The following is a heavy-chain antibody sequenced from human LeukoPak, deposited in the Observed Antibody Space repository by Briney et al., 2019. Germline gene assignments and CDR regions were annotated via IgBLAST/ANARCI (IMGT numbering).Heavy chain of an antibody. CDR1: GGSISNYY. J-gene: IGHJ4*02. CDR3: ARGNYETYDSSGYFDY. CDR2: LYYSGST. V-gene: IGHV4-59*12. D-gene: IGHD3-22*01. Sequence: SETLSLTCTVSGGSISNYYWSWIRQPPGKGLEWIGYLYYSGSTNYNPSLKSRVTISGDTSKNQFSLKLSSVTAADTAVYYCARGNYETYDSSGYFDYWGQGTLVTVSS.